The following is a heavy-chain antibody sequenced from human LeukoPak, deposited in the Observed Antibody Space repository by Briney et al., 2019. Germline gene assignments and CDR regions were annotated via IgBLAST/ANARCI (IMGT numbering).Heavy chain of an antibody. V-gene: IGHV3-7*01. J-gene: IGHJ4*02. CDR1: GFTFSSSW. CDR2: IKGDGSEK. Sequence: GGSLRLSCAASGFTFSSSWMSWVRQAPGKGLEWVANIKGDGSEKNYVDSVKGRFTISRDNTKNSLFLQMNSLRVEDTAVYYFSRDAGWNRFDYWGQGTLVTVSS. D-gene: IGHD1-1*01. CDR3: SRDAGWNRFDY.